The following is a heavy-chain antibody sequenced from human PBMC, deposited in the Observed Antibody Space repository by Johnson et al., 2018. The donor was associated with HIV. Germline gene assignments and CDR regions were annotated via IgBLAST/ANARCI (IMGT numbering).Heavy chain of an antibody. CDR3: AKSTRGNWGSCFDI. D-gene: IGHD7-27*01. J-gene: IGHJ3*02. CDR1: GFTFNNAW. V-gene: IGHV3-7*01. CDR2: IKGDGSGQ. Sequence: MQLVESGGGLVKPGVSLRLSCAASGFTFNNAWMSWVRQAPGKGLEWVATIKGDGSGQDYVDSVEGRFTISRDYAKNSLYLHMNSLRAEDTAVYYCAKSTRGNWGSCFDIWGQGTMVTVSS.